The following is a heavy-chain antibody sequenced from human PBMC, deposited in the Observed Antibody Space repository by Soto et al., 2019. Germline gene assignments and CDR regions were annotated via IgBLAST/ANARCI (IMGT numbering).Heavy chain of an antibody. Sequence: EVQLLESGGDLVQPGGSLRLSCAASGFTFSTYAMSWVRQAPGKGLEWVSAIGASGGDTYYAGSVKGRFTISRDNSKNTLFLQMNSLRAEDTAVYYCVKHLQPPYGDYVLDYWGQGAPVTVSS. CDR2: IGASGGDT. J-gene: IGHJ4*02. D-gene: IGHD4-17*01. V-gene: IGHV3-23*01. CDR1: GFTFSTYA. CDR3: VKHLQPPYGDYVLDY.